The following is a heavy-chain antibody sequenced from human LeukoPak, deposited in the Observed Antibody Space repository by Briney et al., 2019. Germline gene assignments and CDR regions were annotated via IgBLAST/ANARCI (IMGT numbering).Heavy chain of an antibody. Sequence: SETLSLTCTVSGGSISSSSYYWGWIRQPPGKGLEWIGEINHSGSTNYNPSLKSRVTISVDTSKNQFSLKLSSVTAADTAVYYCARGSLWFKVGDYWGQGTLVTVSS. CDR3: ARGSLWFKVGDY. V-gene: IGHV4-39*07. J-gene: IGHJ4*02. D-gene: IGHD3-10*01. CDR2: INHSGST. CDR1: GGSISSSSYY.